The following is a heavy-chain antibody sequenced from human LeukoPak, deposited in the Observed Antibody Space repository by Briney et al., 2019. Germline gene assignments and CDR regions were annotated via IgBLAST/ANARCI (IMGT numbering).Heavy chain of an antibody. CDR1: GFSVRGNF. Sequence: GGSLRLSCAVSGFSVRGNFMSWVRQPPGKRLEWVSVIYSGESGGHTYYAGSVKGRFTVSRDDSRNTLYLQMNSLTADDTAVYYCARDYPPGASDRWFDPWGQGTLVTVSS. D-gene: IGHD2-2*01. CDR3: ARDYPPGASDRWFDP. CDR2: IYSGESGGHT. J-gene: IGHJ5*02. V-gene: IGHV3-66*02.